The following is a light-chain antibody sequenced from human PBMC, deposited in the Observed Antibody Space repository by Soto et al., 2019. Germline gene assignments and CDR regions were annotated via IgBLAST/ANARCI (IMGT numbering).Light chain of an antibody. CDR1: SSNLGAGYD. V-gene: IGLV1-40*01. CDR3: QAYDYSLTASV. J-gene: IGLJ3*02. Sequence: QAVVSQPPSVSGAPGQRVTISCTGNSSNLGAGYDVHWYQQLPGTAPKVVIYGNRNRPSGVPERFSGSKSGTSASLAITGLQAEDEADYYCQAYDYSLTASVFGGGTKLTVL. CDR2: GNR.